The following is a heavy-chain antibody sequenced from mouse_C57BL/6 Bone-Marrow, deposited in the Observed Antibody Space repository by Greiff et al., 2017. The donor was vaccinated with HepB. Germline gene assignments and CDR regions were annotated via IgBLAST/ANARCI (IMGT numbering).Heavy chain of an antibody. CDR1: GFTFSDYG. Sequence: EVQRVESGGGLVKPGGSLKLSCAASGFTFSDYGMHWVRQAPEKGLEWVAYISSGSSTIYYADTVKGRFTISRDNAKNTLFLQMTSLRSEDTAMYYCASRSSGRFAYWGQGTLVTVSA. V-gene: IGHV5-17*01. CDR3: ASRSSGRFAY. J-gene: IGHJ3*01. D-gene: IGHD3-2*02. CDR2: ISSGSSTI.